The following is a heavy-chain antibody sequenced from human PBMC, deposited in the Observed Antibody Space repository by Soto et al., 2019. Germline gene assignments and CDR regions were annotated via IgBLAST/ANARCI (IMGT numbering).Heavy chain of an antibody. CDR3: AREDRTYYDFWSGYSGGQYYHYMDV. CDR1: GYTFTSYA. V-gene: IGHV1-3*01. CDR2: INAGNGNT. Sequence: GASVKVSCKASGYTFTSYAMHWVRQAPGQRLEWMGWINAGNGNTKYSQKFQGRVTITRDTSASTAYMELSSLRSEDTAVYYCAREDRTYYDFWSGYSGGQYYHYMDVWGKGTTVTVSS. D-gene: IGHD3-3*01. J-gene: IGHJ6*03.